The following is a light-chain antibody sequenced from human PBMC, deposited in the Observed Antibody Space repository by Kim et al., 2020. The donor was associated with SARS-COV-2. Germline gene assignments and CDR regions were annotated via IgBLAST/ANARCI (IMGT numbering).Light chain of an antibody. CDR2: QDN. CDR3: QAWDSNTGV. Sequence: SYELTQPPSVSVSPGQTATITCSGDRLGNKYASWYKHKPGQSPLLVIYQDNERPSGVPGRFSGSNSGNTATLTISETQPMDDADYYCQAWDSNTGVFGPG. J-gene: IGLJ1*01. CDR1: RLGNKY. V-gene: IGLV3-1*01.